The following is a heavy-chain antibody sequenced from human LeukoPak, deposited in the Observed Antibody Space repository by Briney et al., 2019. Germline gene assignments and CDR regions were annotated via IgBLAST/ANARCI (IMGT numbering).Heavy chain of an antibody. Sequence: GGSLRLSCAASGFTFSSYGMHWVRQAPGKGLEWVALISYDANIGSNKYYADSVKGRFTISRDNSKNTLYLQMNSLRAEDTAVYYCARDGGYDFWSGYYQDYWGQGTLVTVSS. V-gene: IGHV3-30*19. J-gene: IGHJ4*02. CDR2: ISYDANIGSNK. CDR1: GFTFSSYG. CDR3: ARDGGYDFWSGYYQDY. D-gene: IGHD3-3*01.